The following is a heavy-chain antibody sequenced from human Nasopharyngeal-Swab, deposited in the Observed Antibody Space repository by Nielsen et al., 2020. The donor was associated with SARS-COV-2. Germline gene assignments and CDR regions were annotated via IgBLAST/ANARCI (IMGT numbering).Heavy chain of an antibody. Sequence: ASVKVSCKVSGYTLTELSMHWVRQAPGKGLEWMGGFDPEDGETIYAQKFQGRVTMTEDTSTDTAYMELSSLRSEDTAVYYCARDHLGYYDSSGYYSAGACDYWGQGTLVTVSS. CDR1: GYTLTELS. D-gene: IGHD3-22*01. CDR2: FDPEDGET. J-gene: IGHJ4*02. CDR3: ARDHLGYYDSSGYYSAGACDY. V-gene: IGHV1-24*01.